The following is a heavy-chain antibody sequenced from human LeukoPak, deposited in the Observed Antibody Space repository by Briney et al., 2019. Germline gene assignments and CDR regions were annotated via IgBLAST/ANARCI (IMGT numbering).Heavy chain of an antibody. CDR3: AKDSSYSATTGTTNYYYYYMDV. J-gene: IGHJ6*03. Sequence: GGSLRLSCAASGFTFSSYGMHWVRQAPGKGLEWVAVISYDGSNKYYADSVKGRFTISRDNSKNTLYLQMNSLRAEDTAVYYCAKDSSYSATTGTTNYYYYYMDVWGKGTTVTVSS. V-gene: IGHV3-30*18. CDR1: GFTFSSYG. CDR2: ISYDGSNK. D-gene: IGHD1-1*01.